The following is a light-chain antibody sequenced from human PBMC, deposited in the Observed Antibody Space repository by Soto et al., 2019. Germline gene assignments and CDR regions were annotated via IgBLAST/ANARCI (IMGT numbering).Light chain of an antibody. CDR3: QQYNSWPPIT. CDR2: GAS. V-gene: IGKV3-15*01. Sequence: EIILTQSPATRSVWPLEIASLSFMASRSVSSNLAWYQQQPGQAPSLLIYGASTRATGIPDRFSGSGSGTEFTLTISSLQSEDFAVYYCQQYNSWPPITFGQGTRLEIK. J-gene: IGKJ5*01. CDR1: RSVSSN.